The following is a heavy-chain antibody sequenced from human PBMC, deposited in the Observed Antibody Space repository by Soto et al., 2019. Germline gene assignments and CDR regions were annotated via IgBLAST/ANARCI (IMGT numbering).Heavy chain of an antibody. V-gene: IGHV3-53*01. J-gene: IGHJ4*02. D-gene: IGHD2-2*01. CDR3: VRTSFY. Sequence: EVQLVASGGGLIQPGGSLRLSCAASGFAVNSDYMSWVRQAPGKGLEWVSVIYGGGATSYSDSVKGRFTISRDTSKNTVFLQMDSLRVEDTAVYYCVRTSFYWGQGTRVIVSS. CDR1: GFAVNSDY. CDR2: IYGGGAT.